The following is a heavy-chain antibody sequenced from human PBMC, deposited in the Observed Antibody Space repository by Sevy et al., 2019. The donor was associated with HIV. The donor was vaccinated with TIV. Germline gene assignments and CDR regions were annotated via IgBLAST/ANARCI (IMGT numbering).Heavy chain of an antibody. D-gene: IGHD3-22*01. CDR3: AKGSRATDSAFDF. CDR2: VSHDGTLR. V-gene: IGHV3-30*18. Sequence: GGSLRLSCAASGFTFSNFGIHWVRQAPGKGLEWVAVVSHDGTLRYYADSVMGRFSISRDNSKNTVHLQMNSLRKEDTAMYYCAKGSRATDSAFDFWGQGTMVTVSS. J-gene: IGHJ3*01. CDR1: GFTFSNFG.